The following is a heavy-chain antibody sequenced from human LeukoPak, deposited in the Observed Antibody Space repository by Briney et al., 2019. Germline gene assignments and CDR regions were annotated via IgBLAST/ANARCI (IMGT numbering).Heavy chain of an antibody. CDR2: ISSSSSYI. CDR3: ARDSSSWYSPSYYFDY. J-gene: IGHJ4*02. CDR1: GFTFSSYS. D-gene: IGHD6-13*01. Sequence: PGGPLRLSCAASGFTFSSYSMNWVRQAPGKGLEWVSSISSSSSYIYYADSVKGRFTISRDNAKNSLYLQMNSLRAEDTAVYYCARDSSSWYSPSYYFDYWGQGTLVTVSS. V-gene: IGHV3-21*01.